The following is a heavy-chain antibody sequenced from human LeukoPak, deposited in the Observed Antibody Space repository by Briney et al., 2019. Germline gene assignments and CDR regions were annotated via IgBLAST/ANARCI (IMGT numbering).Heavy chain of an antibody. V-gene: IGHV3-30*18. CDR2: ISYDGTNK. Sequence: GRSLSLSCAASGFTFSSYGMHWVRQAPGKGLEWVAVISYDGTNKYYADSVRGRFTISRDNSKNTLYLQMNSLRAEDTAVYYCAKGLDSRRELAPFDYWGQGTLVTVSS. D-gene: IGHD1-26*01. J-gene: IGHJ4*02. CDR3: AKGLDSRRELAPFDY. CDR1: GFTFSSYG.